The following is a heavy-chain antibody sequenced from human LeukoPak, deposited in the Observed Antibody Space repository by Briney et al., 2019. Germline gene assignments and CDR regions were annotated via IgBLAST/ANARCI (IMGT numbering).Heavy chain of an antibody. J-gene: IGHJ4*02. CDR1: GGPISSYY. CDR2: IYYSGST. Sequence: SETLSLTCTVSGGPISSYYWSWIRQPPGKGLEWIGYIYYSGSTNYNPSLKSRVTISVDTSKNQFSLKLSSVTAADTAVYYGARVYRTVFDYWGQGTLVTVSS. D-gene: IGHD2/OR15-2a*01. CDR3: ARVYRTVFDY. V-gene: IGHV4-59*01.